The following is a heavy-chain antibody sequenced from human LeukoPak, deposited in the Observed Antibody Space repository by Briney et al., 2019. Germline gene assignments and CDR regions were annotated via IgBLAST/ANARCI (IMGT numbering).Heavy chain of an antibody. CDR2: IKQDGSER. CDR1: RFTFPSHW. V-gene: IGHV3-7*01. CDR3: ARESFITMVRGVDFDS. Sequence: GGSLRLSCAASRFTFPSHWMSWVRQAPGKGLEWVANIKQDGSERYYVDSVKGRFTISRDNAKNSLYLQMNSLRAEDTAVYYCARESFITMVRGVDFDSWGQGTLVTVSS. J-gene: IGHJ4*02. D-gene: IGHD3-10*01.